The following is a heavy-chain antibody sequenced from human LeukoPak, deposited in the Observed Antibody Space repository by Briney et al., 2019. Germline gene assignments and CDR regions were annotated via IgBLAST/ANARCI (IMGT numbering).Heavy chain of an antibody. Sequence: IPSETLSLTCAVYGGSFSGYYWSWIRQPPGKGLEWIGEINHSGSTNYNPSLKSRVTISVDTSKNQFSLKLSSVTAADTAVYYCASSRPVVVTALDYWGQGTLVTVSS. CDR2: INHSGST. V-gene: IGHV4-34*01. CDR3: ASSRPVVVTALDY. J-gene: IGHJ4*02. D-gene: IGHD2-21*02. CDR1: GGSFSGYY.